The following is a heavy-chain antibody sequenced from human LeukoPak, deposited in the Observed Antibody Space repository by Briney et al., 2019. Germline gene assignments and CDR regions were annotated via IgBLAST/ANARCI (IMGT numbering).Heavy chain of an antibody. D-gene: IGHD3-10*01. CDR2: ITASGGST. CDR3: AQSGLGELFGNWFDP. CDR1: GFTCS. J-gene: IGHJ5*02. Sequence: PGGSLRLSCAASGFTCSMSWVRQAPGKGLEWVSSITASGGSTYYTDSVKGRFTISRDNSKNTLYLQMNSLRPEDTALYYFAQSGLGELFGNWFDPWGQGTLVTVSS. V-gene: IGHV3-23*01.